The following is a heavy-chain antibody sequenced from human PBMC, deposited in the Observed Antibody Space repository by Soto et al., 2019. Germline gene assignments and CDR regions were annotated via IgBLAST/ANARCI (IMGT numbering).Heavy chain of an antibody. CDR3: ARAPRLLSSFDN. CDR2: INSYNGNT. CDR1: GYSFINYG. V-gene: IGHV1-18*01. Sequence: SVKVSCKASGYSFINYGLSWVRQAPGQGLEWMGWINSYNGNTNYAQKFQGRVSMTTDTSTGTAYMELRSLRSDDTAVYYCARAPRLLSSFDNWGQGTLVTVSS. J-gene: IGHJ4*02. D-gene: IGHD2-15*01.